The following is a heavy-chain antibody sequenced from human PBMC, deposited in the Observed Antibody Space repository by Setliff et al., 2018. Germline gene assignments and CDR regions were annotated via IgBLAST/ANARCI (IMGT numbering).Heavy chain of an antibody. CDR3: ARMTGFAYMDV. CDR1: GESIDSVATGNHY. Sequence: SETLSLTCIVSGESIDSVATGNHYWNWIRQPVGKGLEWIGHIFLTGSTDYDPSFRSRVTISLDTSKSQFFLKLNSVTAADTGVYYCARMTGFAYMDVWGKGTPVTVSS. CDR2: IFLTGST. J-gene: IGHJ6*03. V-gene: IGHV4-61*09.